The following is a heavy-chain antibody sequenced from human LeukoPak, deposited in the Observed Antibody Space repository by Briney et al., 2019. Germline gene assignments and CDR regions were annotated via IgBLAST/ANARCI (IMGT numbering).Heavy chain of an antibody. CDR1: GITFSSFG. Sequence: GGSLRLSCAASGITFSSFGMHWARQAPGKGLERLAIISYDGNNKYYADSVKGRFTISRDNSKNTVYLQMNSLRAEDTAVYYCAKDRYYHGSGTYPLDYWGQGTLVTVSS. CDR3: AKDRYYHGSGTYPLDY. D-gene: IGHD3-10*01. CDR2: ISYDGNNK. V-gene: IGHV3-30*18. J-gene: IGHJ4*02.